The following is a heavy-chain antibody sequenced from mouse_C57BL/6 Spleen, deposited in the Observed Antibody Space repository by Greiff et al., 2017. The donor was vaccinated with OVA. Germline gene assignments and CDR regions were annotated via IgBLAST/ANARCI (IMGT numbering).Heavy chain of an antibody. J-gene: IGHJ2*01. V-gene: IGHV3-6*01. CDR2: ISYDGSN. Sequence: VQLQQSGPGLVKPSQSLSLTCSVTGYTITSGYYWNWIRQFPGNKLEWMGYISYDGSNNYNPFLKNRISITRDTSKNQFFLKLNSVTTEDTATYYCAAMITTLVYFDYWGQGTTLTVSS. CDR3: AAMITTLVYFDY. D-gene: IGHD2-4*01. CDR1: GYTITSGYY.